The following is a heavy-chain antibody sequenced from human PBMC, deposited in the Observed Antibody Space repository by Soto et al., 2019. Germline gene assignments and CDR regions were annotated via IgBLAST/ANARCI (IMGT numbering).Heavy chain of an antibody. CDR2: IKGDGSST. V-gene: IGHV3-74*01. CDR3: AREGYRCALDC. D-gene: IGHD5-18*01. J-gene: IGHJ4*02. Sequence: PGGSLRLSCAASGFTFSGYWMHWVRQAPGKGLVWVSRIKGDGSSTIYADSVKGRFTISRGNAKNTLYLQMNGLRAEDTAVYYCAREGYRCALDCWGQGTRVTVSS. CDR1: GFTFSGYW.